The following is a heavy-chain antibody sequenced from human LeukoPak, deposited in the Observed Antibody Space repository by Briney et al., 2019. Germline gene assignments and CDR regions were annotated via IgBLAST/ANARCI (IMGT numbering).Heavy chain of an antibody. V-gene: IGHV4-39*07. CDR3: VRSAHFYYYYMDV. CDR1: GGSISSSSYY. CDR2: IYYSGST. Sequence: SETLSLTCTVSGGSISSSSYYWGWIRQPPGKGLEWIGSIYYSGSTYYNPSLKSRVTISVDTSKNQFSLKLSSVTAADTAVYYCVRSAHFYYYYMDVWGKGTTVTVSS. J-gene: IGHJ6*03. D-gene: IGHD3-3*02.